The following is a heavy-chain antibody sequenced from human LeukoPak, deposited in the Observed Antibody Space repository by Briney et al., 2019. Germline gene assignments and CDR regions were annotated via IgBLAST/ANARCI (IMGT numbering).Heavy chain of an antibody. J-gene: IGHJ5*02. V-gene: IGHV1-2*02. CDR1: RYTFTDYY. CDR2: INPNSGGT. Sequence: ASVKVSCKASRYTFTDYYMHWVRQAPGQGLEWMGWINPNSGGTNCAQKFQGRVTMTRDTAISTAYMELSRLRAEDTAVYYCARGGWSLGYCSSSSCLDWFEPWGQGTLVTVSS. CDR3: ARGGWSLGYCSSSSCLDWFEP. D-gene: IGHD2-2*01.